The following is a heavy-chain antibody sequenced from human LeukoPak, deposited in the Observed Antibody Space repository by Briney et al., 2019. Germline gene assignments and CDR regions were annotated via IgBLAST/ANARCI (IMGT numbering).Heavy chain of an antibody. J-gene: IGHJ6*03. CDR3: AKGAAAGRGYYYYYMDV. CDR1: GFTFSSYA. D-gene: IGHD6-13*01. CDR2: ISGSGGST. V-gene: IGHV3-23*01. Sequence: GGSLRLSCAASGFTFSSYAMSWVRQAPGKGLEWVSAISGSGGSTYYADSVKGRFTISRDNSKNTLYLQMNSLRAEDTAVYYCAKGAAAGRGYYYYYMDVWGKGTTVTVSS.